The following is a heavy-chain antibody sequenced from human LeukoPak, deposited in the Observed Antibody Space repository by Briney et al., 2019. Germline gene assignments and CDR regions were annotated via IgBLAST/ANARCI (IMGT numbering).Heavy chain of an antibody. V-gene: IGHV1-2*02. CDR1: GYTFTGYY. CDR2: INPNSGGT. J-gene: IGHJ4*02. Sequence: VASVKVSCKASGYTFTGYYMHWVRQAPGQGREWMGWINPNSGGTNYAQKFQGRVTMTRDTSISTAYMELSRLRSDDTAVYYCARALDTVLMVYADFDYWGQGTLVTVSS. D-gene: IGHD2-8*01. CDR3: ARALDTVLMVYADFDY.